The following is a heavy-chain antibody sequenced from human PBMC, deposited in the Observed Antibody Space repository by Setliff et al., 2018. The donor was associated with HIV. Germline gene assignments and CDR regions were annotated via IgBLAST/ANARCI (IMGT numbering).Heavy chain of an antibody. CDR2: INTNTGNP. CDR1: GYTFTSYA. J-gene: IGHJ3*02. CDR3: ARVEMATIYEAFDI. D-gene: IGHD5-12*01. V-gene: IGHV7-4-1*02. Sequence: ASVKVSCKASGYTFTSYAMNWVRQAPGQGLEWMGWINTNTGNPTYAQGFTGRFVFSLDTSVSTAYLQISSLKAEDTAVYYCARVEMATIYEAFDIWGQGTRVTVSS.